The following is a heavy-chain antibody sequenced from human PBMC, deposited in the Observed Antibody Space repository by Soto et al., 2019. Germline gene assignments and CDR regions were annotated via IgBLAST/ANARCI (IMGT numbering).Heavy chain of an antibody. CDR1: GYTFTSYD. J-gene: IGHJ5*02. CDR3: ARELYSTVRFDP. Sequence: QVQLVQSGAEVKKPGASVKVSCKASGYTFTSYDINWVRQATGQGLEWMGWMNPNSGNTGYAQKFQGRVTMTRNPSISTAYMELRSLRNDDTAVYYCARELYSTVRFDPWGQGTLVTVSS. V-gene: IGHV1-8*01. D-gene: IGHD6-13*01. CDR2: MNPNSGNT.